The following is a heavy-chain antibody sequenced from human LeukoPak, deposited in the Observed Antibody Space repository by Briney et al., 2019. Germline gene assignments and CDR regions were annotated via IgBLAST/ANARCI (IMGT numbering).Heavy chain of an antibody. J-gene: IGHJ5*02. CDR2: ISVHNGNT. CDR3: ARPYYDISTTSSGFHNWFDP. CDR1: GYTFTSYT. Sequence: GASVKVSCKASGYTFTSYTINWVRPAPGQGLEWMGWISVHNGNTKYAQKLQGRVTLTTDTSTSTAYMELRSLRSDDTAVYYCARPYYDISTTSSGFHNWFDPWGQGTLVTVSS. D-gene: IGHD3-9*01. V-gene: IGHV1-18*01.